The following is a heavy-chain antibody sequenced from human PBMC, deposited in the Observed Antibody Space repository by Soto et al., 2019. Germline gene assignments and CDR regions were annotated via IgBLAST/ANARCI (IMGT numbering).Heavy chain of an antibody. CDR2: ISSSSSTI. J-gene: IGHJ3*02. CDR1: GFTFSSYS. CDR3: ATQDAGYCSGGSCYLRAFDI. D-gene: IGHD2-15*01. V-gene: IGHV3-48*01. Sequence: GGSLRLSCAASGFTFSSYSMNWVRQAPGKGLEWVSYISSSSSTIYYADSVKGRFTISRDNAKNSLYLQMNSLRAEDTAVYYCATQDAGYCSGGSCYLRAFDIWGQGTMVTVSS.